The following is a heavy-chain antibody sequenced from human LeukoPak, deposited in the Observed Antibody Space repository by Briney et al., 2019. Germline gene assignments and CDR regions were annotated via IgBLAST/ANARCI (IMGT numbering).Heavy chain of an antibody. CDR3: ARMYYYDTSGYALGI. J-gene: IGHJ3*02. V-gene: IGHV4-39*07. Sequence: SETLSLTCTVSGGSISSSSYYWGWIRQPPGKGLEWIGRIYTSGSTNYNPSLKSRVTISVDTSKNQFSLKLSSVTAADTAVYYCARMYYYDTSGYALGIWGQGTMVTVSS. CDR1: GGSISSSSYY. CDR2: IYTSGST. D-gene: IGHD3-22*01.